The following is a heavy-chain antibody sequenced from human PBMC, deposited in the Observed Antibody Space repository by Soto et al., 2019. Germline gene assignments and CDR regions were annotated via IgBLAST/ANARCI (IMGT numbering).Heavy chain of an antibody. CDR1: GGSISSYY. CDR2: IYYSGST. CDR3: ARAPKMATINYFDY. V-gene: IGHV4-59*01. D-gene: IGHD5-12*01. Sequence: SLTCTVSGGSISSYYWSWIRQPPGKGLEWIGYIYYSGSTNYNPSLKSRVTISVDTSKNQFSLKLSSVTAADTAVYYCARAPKMATINYFDYWGQGTLVTVSS. J-gene: IGHJ4*02.